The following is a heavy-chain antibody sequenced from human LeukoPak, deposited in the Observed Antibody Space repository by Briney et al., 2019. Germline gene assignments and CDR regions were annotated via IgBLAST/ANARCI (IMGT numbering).Heavy chain of an antibody. CDR3: AKDTGSSSPKFDY. CDR2: ISGRGGST. J-gene: IGHJ4*02. Sequence: GGSLRLSCAAPGFTFSSYAMSWVRQAPGKGLEWVSAISGRGGSTYYADSVKGRFTISRDNSKNTLYLQMNSLRAEDTAVYYCAKDTGSSSPKFDYWGQGTLVTVSS. D-gene: IGHD6-6*01. V-gene: IGHV3-23*01. CDR1: GFTFSSYA.